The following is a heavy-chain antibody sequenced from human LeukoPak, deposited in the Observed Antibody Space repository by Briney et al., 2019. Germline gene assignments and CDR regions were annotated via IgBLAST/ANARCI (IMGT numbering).Heavy chain of an antibody. V-gene: IGHV3-30-3*01. J-gene: IGHJ4*02. CDR2: ISHDGSNK. Sequence: GGSLRLSCAASGFTFSSYAMHWVRQAPGKGLEWVAVISHDGSNKYYADSVKGRFTISRDNSKNTLYLQMNSLRAEDTAVYYCARLPTFYYDSSGYHYDYWGQGTLVTVSS. CDR3: ARLPTFYYDSSGYHYDY. D-gene: IGHD3-22*01. CDR1: GFTFSSYA.